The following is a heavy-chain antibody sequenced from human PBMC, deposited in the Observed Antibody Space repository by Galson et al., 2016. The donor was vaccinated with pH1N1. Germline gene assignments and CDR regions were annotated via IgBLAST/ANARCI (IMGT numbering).Heavy chain of an antibody. Sequence: SVKVSCKASGGTFRSYAISWVRRAPGQGLEWIGGIIPIFGTPTYAQTFQGRVTITADESSTTHYMELRSLRSEDTAIYYCARRHKYFDTSGFQNWGQGTLVTASS. CDR3: ARRHKYFDTSGFQN. CDR1: GGTFRSYA. CDR2: IIPIFGTP. J-gene: IGHJ4*02. V-gene: IGHV1-69*13. D-gene: IGHD3-22*01.